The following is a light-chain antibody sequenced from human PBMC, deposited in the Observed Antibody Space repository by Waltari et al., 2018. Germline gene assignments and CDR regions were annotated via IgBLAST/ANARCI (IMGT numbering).Light chain of an antibody. Sequence: QSALTQPASVSGSPGQSITISCTGTSSDIGSYDFVSWYQQHPGKAPKLMMYDVFKWPSGFSCRFSGSKSGNTASLPISGLQPDDEADYYCSSYTSSSTYIVFGGGTKLTVL. V-gene: IGLV2-14*01. CDR2: DVF. J-gene: IGLJ3*02. CDR3: SSYTSSSTYIV. CDR1: SSDIGSYDF.